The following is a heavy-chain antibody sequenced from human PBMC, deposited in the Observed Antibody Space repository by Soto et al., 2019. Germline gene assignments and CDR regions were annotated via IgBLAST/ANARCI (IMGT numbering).Heavy chain of an antibody. CDR3: ARDRGYRSGSFGS. J-gene: IGHJ5*02. CDR1: GGSISGYY. V-gene: IGHV4-4*07. CDR2: IYSDGTT. Sequence: SETLSLTCIVSGGSISGYYWSWIRQPAGEELEWIGRIYSDGTTNYNPSLKGRGTMSVDTSKKQISLKLTSVTAADTAMYYCARDRGYRSGSFGSWGQGVLGTVSS. D-gene: IGHD5-18*01.